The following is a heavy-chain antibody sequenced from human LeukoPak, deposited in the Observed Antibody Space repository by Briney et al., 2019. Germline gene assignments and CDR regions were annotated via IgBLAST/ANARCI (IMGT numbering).Heavy chain of an antibody. CDR1: GFTFSSYA. CDR3: AKGLGRSGYYYYYGMDV. Sequence: GGSLRLSCAASGFTFSSYAMSWVRQAPGKGLEWVSAISGSGGSTYYADSVKGRFVISRDNSKNSLYLQMNSLRAEDTALYYCAKGLGRSGYYYYYGMDVWGQGTTVTVSS. V-gene: IGHV3-23*01. CDR2: ISGSGGST. J-gene: IGHJ6*02.